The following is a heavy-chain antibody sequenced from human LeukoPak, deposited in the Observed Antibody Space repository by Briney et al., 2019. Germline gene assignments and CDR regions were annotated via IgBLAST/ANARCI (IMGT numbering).Heavy chain of an antibody. D-gene: IGHD3-16*01. CDR2: IYYGGST. V-gene: IGHV4-38-2*02. J-gene: IGHJ6*03. CDR1: GYSIISGYY. CDR3: ARVRGGLGTPVYMDV. Sequence: SETLSLTCSVSGYSIISGYYWGWIRQIPGKGLEWIGSIYYGGSTYYNASLKSRVIISVDTSKNQFSVKLSSVTAADTAVYYCARVRGGLGTPVYMDVWGKGATVTISS.